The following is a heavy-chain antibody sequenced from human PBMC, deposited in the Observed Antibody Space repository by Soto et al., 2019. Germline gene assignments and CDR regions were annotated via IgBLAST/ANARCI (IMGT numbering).Heavy chain of an antibody. CDR3: AKDAVYGDGLWLAGN. J-gene: IGHJ4*02. CDR2: MTGSGGDI. D-gene: IGHD2-21*02. Sequence: PGGSLRLSCAAYGFSVSTYAMMWVRQPPGKGQEWVAGMTGSGGDIRYADPVKGRFTISKDNSKNALYLQMNSLRAEDTAIYYCAKDAVYGDGLWLAGNWGQGTLVTVSS. CDR1: GFSVSTYA. V-gene: IGHV3-23*01.